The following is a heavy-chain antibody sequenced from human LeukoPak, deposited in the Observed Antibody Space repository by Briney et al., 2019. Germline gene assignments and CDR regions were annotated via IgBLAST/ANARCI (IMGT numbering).Heavy chain of an antibody. D-gene: IGHD6-13*01. V-gene: IGHV4-59*01. J-gene: IGHJ6*02. CDR3: GRGAAAATGDYYYYGMDV. CDR1: GGSISSYF. Sequence: SGTLSFTCTVFGGSISSYFWSWVRKPPGKGLEWIGYIYYSGTTNYNPSLKSRVTISVDTSKNRFSLKLSSVTAADTAVYYCGRGAAAATGDYYYYGMDVWGQGTTVTVSS. CDR2: IYYSGTT.